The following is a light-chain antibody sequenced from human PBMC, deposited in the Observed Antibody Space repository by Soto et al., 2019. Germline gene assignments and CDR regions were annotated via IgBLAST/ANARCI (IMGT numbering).Light chain of an antibody. V-gene: IGKV3-15*01. CDR2: DAS. Sequence: EVVMTQSPATLSVSPWERATLSCRASESVSRNLAWYQQKPGQAPRLLIYDASTRATGIPDRFSGGGSGTDFTLTISSLQPEDFATYYCQQANSFPITFGQGTRLEIK. CDR3: QQANSFPIT. CDR1: ESVSRN. J-gene: IGKJ5*01.